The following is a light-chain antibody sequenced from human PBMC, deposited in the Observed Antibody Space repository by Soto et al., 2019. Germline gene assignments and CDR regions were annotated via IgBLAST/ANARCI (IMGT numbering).Light chain of an antibody. CDR2: GNT. Sequence: QLVLTQPPSVSGAPGQRVTISCTGSSSNFGAGYDVHWYQQLPGTAPKLLIYGNTNRPSGVPDRFSGSKSGTSASLAITGLQAEDEADYVCHSYDSSLSDWVFGGGTKLTVL. J-gene: IGLJ3*02. CDR1: SSNFGAGYD. V-gene: IGLV1-40*01. CDR3: HSYDSSLSDWV.